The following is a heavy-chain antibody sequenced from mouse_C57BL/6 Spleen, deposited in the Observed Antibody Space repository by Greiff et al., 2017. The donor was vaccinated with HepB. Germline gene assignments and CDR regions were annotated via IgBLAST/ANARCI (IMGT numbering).Heavy chain of an antibody. CDR2: ISDGGSYT. V-gene: IGHV5-4*03. CDR3: ARGRSSGWDY. CDR1: GFTFSSYA. J-gene: IGHJ2*01. D-gene: IGHD3-2*02. Sequence: EVKLMESGGGLVKPGGSLKLSCAASGFTFSSYAMSWVRQTPEKRLEWVATISDGGSYTYYPDNVKGRFTISRDNAKNNLYLQMSHLKSEDTAMYYCARGRSSGWDYWGQGTTLTVSS.